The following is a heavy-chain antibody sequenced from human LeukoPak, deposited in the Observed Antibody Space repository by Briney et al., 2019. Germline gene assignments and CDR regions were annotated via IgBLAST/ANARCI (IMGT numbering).Heavy chain of an antibody. J-gene: IGHJ4*02. CDR1: GGSISSYY. CDR3: SRYVWGSYPTFEDY. CDR2: IYYSGST. D-gene: IGHD3-16*02. Sequence: SETLPLTCTVSGGSISSYYWSWIRQPPGKGLEWIGYIYYSGSTNYNPSLKSRVTISVDTYKNQLSLKLSSVTAADTAVYYCSRYVWGSYPTFEDYWGQVTLVTVSS. V-gene: IGHV4-59*12.